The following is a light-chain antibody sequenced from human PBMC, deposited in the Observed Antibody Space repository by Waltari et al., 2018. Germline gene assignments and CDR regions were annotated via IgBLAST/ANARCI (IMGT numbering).Light chain of an antibody. CDR2: DVT. CDR3: SSFTTNTVVV. CDR1: SGDVGSYNY. J-gene: IGLJ3*02. V-gene: IGLV2-14*01. Sequence: QSALTQPASLSGSPGQSLTISCPGASGDVGSYNYFSWYQQRPDIAPKLIIYDVTKRPSGISSRFSGSKSGNTASLTISGLQAEDEADYYCSSFTTNTVVVFGGGTTLTVL.